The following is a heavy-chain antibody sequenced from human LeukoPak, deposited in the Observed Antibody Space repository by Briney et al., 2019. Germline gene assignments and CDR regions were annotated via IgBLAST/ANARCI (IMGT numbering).Heavy chain of an antibody. CDR1: GGSISSYY. CDR3: ASIAAAGMPFDY. CDR2: IYTSGST. V-gene: IGHV4-4*09. Sequence: SETLSLTCTVSGGSISSYYWSWIRQPPGKGLEWIGYIYTSGSTNYNPSLKSRVTISVDTSKNQFSLKLSSVTAADTAVYYCASIAAAGMPFDYWGQGTLVTVSS. J-gene: IGHJ4*02. D-gene: IGHD6-13*01.